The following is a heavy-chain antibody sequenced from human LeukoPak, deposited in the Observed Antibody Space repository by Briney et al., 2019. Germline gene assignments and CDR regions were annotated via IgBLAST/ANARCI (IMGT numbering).Heavy chain of an antibody. CDR1: GYTFTDYY. J-gene: IGHJ4*02. V-gene: IGHV1-69-2*01. CDR3: ATDIKKNKYYDSSGYAWNY. CDR2: VDPEDGET. Sequence: VKVSCKVSGYTFTDYYMHWGQQAPGKGLEWMGLVDPEDGETIYAEKFQGRVTITADTSTDTAYMELSSLRSEDTAVYYCATDIKKNKYYDSSGYAWNYWGQGTLVTVSS. D-gene: IGHD3-22*01.